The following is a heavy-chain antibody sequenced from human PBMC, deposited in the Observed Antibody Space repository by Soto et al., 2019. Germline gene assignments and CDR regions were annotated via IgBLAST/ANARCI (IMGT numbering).Heavy chain of an antibody. Sequence: PGGSLRLSCAASGFTFSCCAMSWVRQAPGKGLEWVGRIKSKTDGGTTDYAAPVKGRFTISRDDSKNTLYLQMNSLKTEDTAVYYCTTEGNDYGDYYYYGMDVWGQGTTVT. D-gene: IGHD4-17*01. V-gene: IGHV3-15*01. CDR2: IKSKTDGGTT. CDR3: TTEGNDYGDYYYYGMDV. CDR1: GFTFSCCA. J-gene: IGHJ6*02.